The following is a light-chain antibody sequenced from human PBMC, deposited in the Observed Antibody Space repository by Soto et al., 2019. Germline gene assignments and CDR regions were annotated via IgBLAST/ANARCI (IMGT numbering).Light chain of an antibody. Sequence: EIVLTQSPGTLSLSPGERATLSCRASQSVSSSYLAWYQQKPGQAPRLLIYDASSRATGIPDRFSGSGSGTDFTLTISRLEREDFAVYYCQQYGSSPYTFGQGTKLETK. CDR2: DAS. CDR3: QQYGSSPYT. V-gene: IGKV3-20*01. CDR1: QSVSSSY. J-gene: IGKJ2*01.